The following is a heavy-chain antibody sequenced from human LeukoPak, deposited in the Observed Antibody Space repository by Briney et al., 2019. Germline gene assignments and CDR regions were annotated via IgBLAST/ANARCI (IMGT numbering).Heavy chain of an antibody. J-gene: IGHJ5*02. CDR3: ARRSIVGATLFDP. V-gene: IGHV1-2*02. D-gene: IGHD1-26*01. Sequence: ASVKVSCKASGYTFTGYYMHWVRQATGQGLEGMGLINPNSGGTNYAQEFQGRVTRTRDTSISTAYMELSRLRSDDTAVYSCARRSIVGATLFDPWGQGTLVTVSS. CDR1: GYTFTGYY. CDR2: INPNSGGT.